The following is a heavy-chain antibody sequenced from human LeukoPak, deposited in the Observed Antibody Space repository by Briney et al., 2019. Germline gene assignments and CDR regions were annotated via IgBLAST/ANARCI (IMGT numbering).Heavy chain of an antibody. Sequence: ASVKVSCKASGYTFTDYYMHWVRHAPGQGLEWMGWLNPNSGDTNYAQKFQGRVSMTRDTSISTAYMDLSDLRSDDTAVYYCAKGKNIEIYTMSGGSDYWGQGTLVTVSS. V-gene: IGHV1-2*02. D-gene: IGHD3-16*01. CDR2: LNPNSGDT. CDR1: GYTFTDYY. CDR3: AKGKNIEIYTMSGGSDY. J-gene: IGHJ4*02.